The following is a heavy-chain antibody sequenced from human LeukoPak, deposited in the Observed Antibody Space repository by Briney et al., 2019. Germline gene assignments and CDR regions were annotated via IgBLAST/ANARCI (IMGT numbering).Heavy chain of an antibody. D-gene: IGHD2-15*01. Sequence: GGSLRLSCAASGFPFSSHPMSWVRQPPGKGLEWVAAISNGKTYYADSVRGRFAISRDDSTNTVYLHMNSLRDEDTALYHCVREAGYCAPVCVKTNWFDPWGQGTLVTVSS. J-gene: IGHJ5*02. CDR2: ISNGKT. CDR3: VREAGYCAPVCVKTNWFDP. V-gene: IGHV3-23*01. CDR1: GFPFSSHP.